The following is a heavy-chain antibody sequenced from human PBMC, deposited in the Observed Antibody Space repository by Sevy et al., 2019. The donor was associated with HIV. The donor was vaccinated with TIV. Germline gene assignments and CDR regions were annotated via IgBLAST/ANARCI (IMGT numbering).Heavy chain of an antibody. V-gene: IGHV3-7*01. CDR2: IKQDGSEK. J-gene: IGHJ6*02. D-gene: IGHD5-12*01. Sequence: GGSLRLSCAASGFTFSNVWMSWVRQAPGKGLEWVANIKQDGSEKYYVDSVKGRFTISRDNSQNSLFLQMNTLRAEDTAVYYCAREGSPYDFCYYDYGMAVWGQGTTVTASS. CDR3: AREGSPYDFCYYDYGMAV. CDR1: GFTFSNVW.